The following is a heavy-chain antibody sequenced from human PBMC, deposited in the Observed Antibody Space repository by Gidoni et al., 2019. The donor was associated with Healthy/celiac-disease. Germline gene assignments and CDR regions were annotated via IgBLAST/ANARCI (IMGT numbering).Heavy chain of an antibody. Sequence: EVQLVESGGGLVQPGGSLRLSCAASGFTFSSYWMSWVRQAPGKGLEWVANIKQDGSEKYYVDSVKGRFTISRDNAKNSLYLQMNSLRAEDTAVYYCARDVGSAAAGYFDYWGQGTLVTVSS. D-gene: IGHD6-13*01. CDR3: ARDVGSAAAGYFDY. J-gene: IGHJ4*02. CDR2: IKQDGSEK. V-gene: IGHV3-7*01. CDR1: GFTFSSYW.